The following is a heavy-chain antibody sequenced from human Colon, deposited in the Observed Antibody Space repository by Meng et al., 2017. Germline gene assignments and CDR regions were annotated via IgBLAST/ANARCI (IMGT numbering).Heavy chain of an antibody. D-gene: IGHD3-10*01. J-gene: IGHJ4*02. CDR2: INAGNGNT. CDR1: GYIFTSYA. CDR3: AKSGEGLWFGESSHLDY. V-gene: IGHV1-3*01. Sequence: ASVKVSCKASGYIFTSYAIHWVRQAPEQRLEWMGWINAGNGNTKFSQKFQGRVTITRDTSASTAYMELSNLRSEDTAVYYCAKSGEGLWFGESSHLDYWGQGTLVTVSS.